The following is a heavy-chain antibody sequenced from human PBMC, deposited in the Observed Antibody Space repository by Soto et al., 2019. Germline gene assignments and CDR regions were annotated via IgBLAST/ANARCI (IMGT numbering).Heavy chain of an antibody. V-gene: IGHV4-30-4*01. CDR3: ARAEEGGGFDL. D-gene: IGHD2-15*01. CDR1: GGSISSGDYY. J-gene: IGHJ2*01. Sequence: SETLSLTCTVSGGSISSGDYYWSWIRQPPGKGLEWIGYIYYSGSTYYNPSLKSRVTISVDTSKNQFSLKLSSVTAADTAVYYCARAEEGGGFDLWGRGTLVTVSS. CDR2: IYYSGST.